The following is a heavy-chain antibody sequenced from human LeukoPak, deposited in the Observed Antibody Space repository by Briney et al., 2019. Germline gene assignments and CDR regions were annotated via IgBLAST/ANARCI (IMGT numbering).Heavy chain of an antibody. CDR3: AREMAHYFDSSGYSF. V-gene: IGHV4-4*07. J-gene: IGHJ4*02. CDR2: IYTSGST. D-gene: IGHD3-22*01. Sequence: PSETLSLTCAVSGASISSYYWSWIRQPAGKGLEWIGRIYTSGSTNYNPSLKSRVTMSVDTSKNQFSLKLSSVTAADTAVYYCAREMAHYFDSSGYSFWGQGTLVTVSS. CDR1: GASISSYY.